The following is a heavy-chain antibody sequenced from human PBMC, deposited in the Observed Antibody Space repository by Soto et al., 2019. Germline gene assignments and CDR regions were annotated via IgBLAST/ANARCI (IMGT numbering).Heavy chain of an antibody. CDR3: SITYCTNCPFDY. Sequence: GGSLRLSCAASGFTFSSYAMHWVRQAPGKGLEWVAVISYDGSNKYYADSVKGRFTISRDNSKNTLYLQMNSLRAEDTAVYYCSITYCTNCPFDYWGQGTLVTVSS. V-gene: IGHV3-30-3*01. CDR2: ISYDGSNK. CDR1: GFTFSSYA. J-gene: IGHJ4*02. D-gene: IGHD2-8*01.